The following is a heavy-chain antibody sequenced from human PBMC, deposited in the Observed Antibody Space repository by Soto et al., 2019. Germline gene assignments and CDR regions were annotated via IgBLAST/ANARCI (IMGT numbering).Heavy chain of an antibody. CDR3: ARRHLAVAVSPWFDP. J-gene: IGHJ5*02. D-gene: IGHD6-19*01. V-gene: IGHV2-26*01. CDR1: GLSITDSEMG. CDR2: IDSSGEK. Sequence: QVTLKESGPVLVKPTETLTLRCTVSGLSITDSEMGVSWIRQPPGQPLEWLAHIDSSGEKSYRTFLKSRLGISKDTSKSQIVVTMTNMDPPDTATYYCARRHLAVAVSPWFDPWGQGIPVTVSS.